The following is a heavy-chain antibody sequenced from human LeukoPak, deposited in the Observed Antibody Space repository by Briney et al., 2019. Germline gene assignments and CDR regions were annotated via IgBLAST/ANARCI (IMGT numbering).Heavy chain of an antibody. CDR3: ASSTYYYDSSAHDTRVPFDY. J-gene: IGHJ4*02. Sequence: VASVKVSCKASGYTFTSYDINWVRQATGQGLEWMGWMNPNSGNTGYAQKFRGRVTMTRNTSISTAYMELSSLRSEDTAVYYCASSTYYYDSSAHDTRVPFDYWGQGTLVTVSS. CDR2: MNPNSGNT. CDR1: GYTFTSYD. D-gene: IGHD3-22*01. V-gene: IGHV1-8*01.